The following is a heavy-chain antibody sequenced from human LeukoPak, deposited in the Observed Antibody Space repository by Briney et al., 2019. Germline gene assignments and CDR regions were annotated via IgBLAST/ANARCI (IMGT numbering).Heavy chain of an antibody. CDR1: GYTFTGYY. Sequence: ASVKVSCKASGYTFTGYYMHWVRQAPGHGLEWIGRISPNSGGTNYAQKFQGRVTMTRDTSISTAYMELSRLRSDDTAVYYCASGAPSYCSGGSCYRGFDYWGQGTLVTVSS. V-gene: IGHV1-2*06. CDR2: ISPNSGGT. D-gene: IGHD2-15*01. J-gene: IGHJ4*02. CDR3: ASGAPSYCSGGSCYRGFDY.